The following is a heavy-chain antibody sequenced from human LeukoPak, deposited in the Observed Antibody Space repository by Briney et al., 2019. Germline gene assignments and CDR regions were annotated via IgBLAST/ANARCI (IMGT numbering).Heavy chain of an antibody. V-gene: IGHV1-69*13. D-gene: IGHD7-27*01. CDR1: GGTFSSYA. J-gene: IGHJ4*02. CDR3: ARGMSTNRPTYRTGLAY. Sequence: ASVKVSCKASGGTFSSYAISWVRQAPGQGLEWMGGIIPMFERQNDAQRFRDRVTITADESSSTVYMELSSLRFDDTAVYYCARGMSTNRPTYRTGLAYWGQGTLVTVSS. CDR2: IIPMFERQ.